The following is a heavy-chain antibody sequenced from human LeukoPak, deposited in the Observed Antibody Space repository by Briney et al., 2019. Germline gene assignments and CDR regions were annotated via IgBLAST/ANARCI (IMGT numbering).Heavy chain of an antibody. V-gene: IGHV1-2*06. CDR3: ARIWSDSSGYPTGFDP. CDR1: GYTFTGYY. D-gene: IGHD3-22*01. Sequence: ASVKVSCKASGYTFTGYYMHWVRQAPGQGLEWMGRINPNSGGTNYAQKFQGRVTMTRDTSISTAYMELSGLRSDDTAVYYCARIWSDSSGYPTGFDPWGQGTLVTVSS. J-gene: IGHJ5*02. CDR2: INPNSGGT.